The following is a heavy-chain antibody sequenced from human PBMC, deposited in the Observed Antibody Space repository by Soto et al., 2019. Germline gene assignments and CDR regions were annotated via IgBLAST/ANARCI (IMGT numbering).Heavy chain of an antibody. V-gene: IGHV3-23*01. J-gene: IGHJ4*02. CDR3: AKVTYYDFWSGYTAFDY. CDR1: EFTFSSYA. Sequence: EVQLLESGGGLVQPGGTLRLPCEASEFTFSSYAMSWVRQAPGKGLEWVPAISGSGGSTYDADSVKGRFTISRDNSKNTLYLQMNSLRAEDTAVYYCAKVTYYDFWSGYTAFDYWGQGTLVTVSS. D-gene: IGHD3-3*01. CDR2: ISGSGGST.